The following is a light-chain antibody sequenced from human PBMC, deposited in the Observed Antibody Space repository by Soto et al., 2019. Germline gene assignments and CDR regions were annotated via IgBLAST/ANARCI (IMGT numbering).Light chain of an antibody. J-gene: IGLJ1*01. Sequence: QSVLTQPPSASGSPGQRVTISCSASSTKIAKNNVYWYQQLPGTTPQLLIYRNNQRPSGVPDRFSASKSGTSASLAISGLRSENEADYYCAAWDDSLSGFYVFGTGTKVTVL. CDR1: STKIAKNN. V-gene: IGLV1-47*01. CDR2: RNN. CDR3: AAWDDSLSGFYV.